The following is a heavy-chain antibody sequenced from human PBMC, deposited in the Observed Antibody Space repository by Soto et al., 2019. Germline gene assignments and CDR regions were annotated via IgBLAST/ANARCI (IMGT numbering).Heavy chain of an antibody. D-gene: IGHD5-12*01. V-gene: IGHV4-59*01. J-gene: IGHJ3*02. Sequence: SETLSLTCTVSGGSISSYYWSWIRQPPGKGLEWIGYIYYSGSTNYNPSLKSRVTISVDTSKNQFSLKLSSVTAAGTALYYCARWLQDHIRGAFDIWGQGTMLTVSS. CDR1: GGSISSYY. CDR2: IYYSGST. CDR3: ARWLQDHIRGAFDI.